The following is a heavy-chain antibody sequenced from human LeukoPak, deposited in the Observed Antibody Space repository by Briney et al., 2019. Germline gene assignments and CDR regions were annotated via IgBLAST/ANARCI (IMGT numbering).Heavy chain of an antibody. CDR3: ARGSPTGLGDHDAFDI. CDR2: INHSGIT. Sequence: SETLSLTCGISGGSLSAYYWNWVRQPPGKGLEWIGEINHSGITDHNPSLKSRVTISLDTSKNQFSLKLSSVTAADTAVYYCARGSPTGLGDHDAFDIWGQGTMVTVSS. J-gene: IGHJ3*02. D-gene: IGHD3-16*01. V-gene: IGHV4-34*01. CDR1: GGSLSAYY.